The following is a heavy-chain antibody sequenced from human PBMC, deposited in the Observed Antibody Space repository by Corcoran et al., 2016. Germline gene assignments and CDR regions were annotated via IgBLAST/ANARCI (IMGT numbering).Heavy chain of an antibody. V-gene: IGHV1-46*01. CDR2: INPSGGST. CDR3: ATSSGVHSYYPVDAFDI. CDR1: GYTFTSYY. Sequence: QVQLVQSGAEVKKPGASVKVTCKASGYTFTSYYMHWVRQAPGQGLEWMGIINPSGGSTSYAQKFQGRVTMTRDTSTSTVYMELSSLRSEDTAVYYCATSSGVHSYYPVDAFDIWGQGTMVTVSS. D-gene: IGHD5-18*01. J-gene: IGHJ3*02.